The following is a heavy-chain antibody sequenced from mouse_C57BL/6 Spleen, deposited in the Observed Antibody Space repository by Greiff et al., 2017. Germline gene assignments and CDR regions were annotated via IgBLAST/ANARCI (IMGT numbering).Heavy chain of an antibody. D-gene: IGHD1-1*01. V-gene: IGHV1-82*01. J-gene: IGHJ2*01. Sequence: VQLVESGPELVKPGASVKISCKASGYAFSSSWMNWVKQRPGKGLEWIGRIYPGDGDTNYNGKFKGKATLTADKSSSTAYMQLSSLTSEDSAVYFCARERGGSSPYYFDYWGQGTTLTVSS. CDR1: GYAFSSSW. CDR2: IYPGDGDT. CDR3: ARERGGSSPYYFDY.